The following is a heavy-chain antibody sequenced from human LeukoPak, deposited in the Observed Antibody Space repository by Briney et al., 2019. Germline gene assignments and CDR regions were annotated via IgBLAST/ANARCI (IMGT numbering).Heavy chain of an antibody. J-gene: IGHJ4*02. CDR2: ISYDGSKK. CDR1: GFTFNNYG. Sequence: GGSLRLSCAASGFTFNNYGMHWVRQAPGKGLEWVAVISYDGSKKYYADSVKGRFTISRDNSKNTLYLQMNSLRAEDTAVYYCARATRGYYGSGSYYKDSVFDYWGQGTLVTVSS. D-gene: IGHD3-10*01. V-gene: IGHV3-30*03. CDR3: ARATRGYYGSGSYYKDSVFDY.